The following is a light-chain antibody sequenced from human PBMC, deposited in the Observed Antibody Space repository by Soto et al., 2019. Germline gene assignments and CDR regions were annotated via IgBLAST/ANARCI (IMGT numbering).Light chain of an antibody. CDR1: QSITNNF. Sequence: IVLTQSPGTLSLSPGERATLSCGASQSITNNFLAWYQQKPGQAPRLLIYGASSRGTGVPDRFSGSGSGTDFTLTISRLEPGDFAVYYCQQFGTPLFTFGPGTKVEIK. CDR3: QQFGTPLFT. J-gene: IGKJ3*01. CDR2: GAS. V-gene: IGKV3-20*01.